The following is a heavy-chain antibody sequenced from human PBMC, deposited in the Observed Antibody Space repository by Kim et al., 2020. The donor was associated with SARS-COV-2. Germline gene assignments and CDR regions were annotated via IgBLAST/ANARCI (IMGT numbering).Heavy chain of an antibody. D-gene: IGHD3-9*01. CDR3: ASRLTNWYFDL. J-gene: IGHJ2*01. Sequence: TYDTPSLRRRITRSVDTSKNQFSLKLSSVTAADTAVYYCASRLTNWYFDLWGRGTLVTVSS. V-gene: IGHV4-30-2*05. CDR2: T.